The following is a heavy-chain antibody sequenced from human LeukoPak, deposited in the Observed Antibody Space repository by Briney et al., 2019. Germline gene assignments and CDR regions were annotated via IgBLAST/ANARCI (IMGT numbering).Heavy chain of an antibody. D-gene: IGHD3-10*01. J-gene: IGHJ5*02. V-gene: IGHV4-39*01. CDR3: AGTYYYGSGRLNWFDP. CDR1: GAAVSRNSCF. CDR2: GRYSGTT. Sequence: PSETLSLTCTVSGAAVSRNSCFWGWIRQPPGMGLEWIGSGRYSGTTYYNPSLKSRVTISIDTSKNQFSLKLSSVTAADTAVYYCAGTYYYGSGRLNWFDPWGQGTLVTVSS.